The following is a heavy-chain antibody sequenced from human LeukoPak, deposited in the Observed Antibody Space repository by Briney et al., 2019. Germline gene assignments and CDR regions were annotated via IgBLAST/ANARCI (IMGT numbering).Heavy chain of an antibody. J-gene: IGHJ6*03. CDR2: ISSSSTYI. Sequence: GGSLRLSCAAAGFTFSRYSMNWVRQAPGKGLEWVSSISSSSTYISYADSVKGRFTISRANSKTPLYLQMNSLRTEDTAVYSCAKDEVTRGYYYVDVWGKGPTVTVSS. CDR1: GFTFSRYS. CDR3: AKDEVTRGYYYVDV. D-gene: IGHD4-11*01. V-gene: IGHV3-21*01.